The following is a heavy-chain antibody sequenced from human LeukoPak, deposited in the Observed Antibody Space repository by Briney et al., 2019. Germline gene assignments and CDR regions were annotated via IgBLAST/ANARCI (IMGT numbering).Heavy chain of an antibody. CDR3: AKARGRWELLRYFDY. V-gene: IGHV3-9*03. D-gene: IGHD1-26*01. CDR1: GFTFDDYA. CDR2: ISWNSGSI. J-gene: IGHJ4*02. Sequence: GGSLRLSCAASGFTFDDYAMHWVRQAPGKGLEWVSGISWNSGSIGYADSVKGRFTISRDNAKNSLYLQMNSLRAEDMALYCCAKARGRWELLRYFDYWGQGTLVTVSS.